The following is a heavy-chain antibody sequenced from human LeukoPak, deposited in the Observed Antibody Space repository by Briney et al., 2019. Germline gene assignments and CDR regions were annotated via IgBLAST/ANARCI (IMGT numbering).Heavy chain of an antibody. CDR3: ATEGYDSSGYSTHDAFDI. D-gene: IGHD3-22*01. Sequence: GGSLRLSCTASGFTFSSYGMHWVRQAPGKGLEWVAFIRYDGSKKYYADSVKGRFTISRDNSKNTLYLQMNSLRAEDTAVYYCATEGYDSSGYSTHDAFDIWGQGTMVTVSS. CDR1: GFTFSSYG. V-gene: IGHV3-30*02. J-gene: IGHJ3*02. CDR2: IRYDGSKK.